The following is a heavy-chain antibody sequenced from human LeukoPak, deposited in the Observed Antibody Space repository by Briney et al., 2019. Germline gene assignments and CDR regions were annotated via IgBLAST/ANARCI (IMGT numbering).Heavy chain of an antibody. CDR1: GGSISSYY. V-gene: IGHV4-59*08. CDR3: SRRASGYYGMDV. J-gene: IGHJ6*02. Sequence: SETLSLTCTVSGGSISSYYWSWIRQPPGKGLEWIGYIYYSGRTKYNPSLKSRVTISVDTSKNQFSLKVSSVTAADTAVYYCSRRASGYYGMDVWGQGTTVTVSS. CDR2: IYYSGRT. D-gene: IGHD1-14*01.